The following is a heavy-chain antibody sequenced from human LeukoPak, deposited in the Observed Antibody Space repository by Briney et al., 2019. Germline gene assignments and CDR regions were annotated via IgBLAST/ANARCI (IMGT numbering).Heavy chain of an antibody. CDR1: GGSLSSYY. CDR2: IYTSGST. Sequence: PSETLSLTCTVSGGSLSSYYWSWLRQPAGKGLEWIGRIYTSGSTNYNPSLKSRVTMSVDTSKNQFSLKLSSVTAADTAIYYCARVTYISGWPDYWGQGTLVTVSS. J-gene: IGHJ4*02. CDR3: ARVTYISGWPDY. D-gene: IGHD6-19*01. V-gene: IGHV4-4*07.